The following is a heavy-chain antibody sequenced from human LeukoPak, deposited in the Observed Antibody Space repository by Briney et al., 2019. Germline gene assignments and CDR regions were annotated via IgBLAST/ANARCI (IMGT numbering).Heavy chain of an antibody. CDR3: VRDGDGTGSYSYFDY. CDR1: GGSISSYY. D-gene: IGHD1-26*01. Sequence: SETLSLTCTVSGGSISSYYWSWIRQPPGKGLEWIGYIYYSGSTNYNPSLKSRVTISVDTSKNQFSLKLSSVTAADTAVYYCVRDGDGTGSYSYFDYWGQGTLVTVSS. J-gene: IGHJ4*02. V-gene: IGHV4-59*12. CDR2: IYYSGST.